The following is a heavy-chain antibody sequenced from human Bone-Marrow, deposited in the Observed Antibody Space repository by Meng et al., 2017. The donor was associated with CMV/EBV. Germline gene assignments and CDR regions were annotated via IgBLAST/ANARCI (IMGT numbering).Heavy chain of an antibody. V-gene: IGHV4-59*01. CDR1: GGSFSSYY. J-gene: IGHJ6*02. CDR3: ARSGGYDFWSGYPQRWDGMDV. CDR2: IYYSGRT. Sequence: SETLSLTCTVSGGSFSSYYWSWIRQPPGKGLEWIGYIYYSGRTNYNPSLKSRVTISVDTSKNQFSLKLSSVTAADTAVYYCARSGGYDFWSGYPQRWDGMDVWGQGTTVTVSS. D-gene: IGHD3-3*01.